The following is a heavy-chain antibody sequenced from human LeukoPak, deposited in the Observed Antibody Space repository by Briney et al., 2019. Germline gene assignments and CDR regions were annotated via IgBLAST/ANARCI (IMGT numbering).Heavy chain of an antibody. CDR2: ISYDGSNK. CDR1: GFTFSSYA. V-gene: IGHV3-30-3*01. CDR3: AKEALRAAAYASDHNWFDP. D-gene: IGHD6-13*01. J-gene: IGHJ5*02. Sequence: PGGSLRLSCAASGFTFSSYAMHWVRQAPGKGLEWVAVISYDGSNKYYADSVKGRFTISRDNSKNTLYLQMNSLRAEDTAVYYCAKEALRAAAYASDHNWFDPWGQGTLVTVSS.